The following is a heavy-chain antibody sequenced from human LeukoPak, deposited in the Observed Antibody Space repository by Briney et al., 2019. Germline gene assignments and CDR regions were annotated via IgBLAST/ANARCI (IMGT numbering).Heavy chain of an antibody. CDR3: AKEERFFDWLTIDY. Sequence: GGSLRLSCAASGFTFSNYAMSWVRQAPGKGLEWVSAITASGGNTNYTHSVKDRFTISRDNSKNTLYLQMNSLRAEDTAVYYCAKEERFFDWLTIDYWGQGTLVTVSS. D-gene: IGHD3-9*01. J-gene: IGHJ4*02. V-gene: IGHV3-23*01. CDR2: ITASGGNT. CDR1: GFTFSNYA.